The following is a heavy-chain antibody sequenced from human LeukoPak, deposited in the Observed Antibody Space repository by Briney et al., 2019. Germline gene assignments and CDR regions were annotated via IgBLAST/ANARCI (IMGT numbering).Heavy chain of an antibody. CDR2: ISTYNDNT. Sequence: GASVKVSCKASGYTFTSYDISWVRQAPGQGLEWMRWISTYNDNTHYAQRLQGRVTMTTDTSTGTVYMELKSLRSDDTAVYYCARIQSRIIAARPGNPAFDYWGRGTLVTVSS. D-gene: IGHD6-6*01. V-gene: IGHV1-18*01. J-gene: IGHJ4*02. CDR3: ARIQSRIIAARPGNPAFDY. CDR1: GYTFTSYD.